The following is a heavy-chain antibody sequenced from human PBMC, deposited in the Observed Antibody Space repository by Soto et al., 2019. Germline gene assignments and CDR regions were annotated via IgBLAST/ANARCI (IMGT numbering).Heavy chain of an antibody. CDR3: AREGAARSSYYYGMDV. V-gene: IGHV3-30-3*01. CDR1: GFTFSSYA. CDR2: ISYDGSNK. D-gene: IGHD6-6*01. Sequence: PGGSLRLSCAASGFTFSSYAMHWVRQAPGKGLGWVAVISYDGSNKYYADSVKGRFTISRDNSKNTLYLQMNSLRAEDTAVYYCAREGAARSSYYYGMDVWGQGTTVTVSS. J-gene: IGHJ6*02.